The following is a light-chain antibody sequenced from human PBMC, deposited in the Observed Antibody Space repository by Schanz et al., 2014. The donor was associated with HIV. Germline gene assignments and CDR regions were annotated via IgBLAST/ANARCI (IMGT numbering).Light chain of an antibody. CDR3: GSYSSGDSHWV. CDR2: DVD. CDR1: SSDVGGYKY. J-gene: IGLJ3*02. V-gene: IGLV2-14*01. Sequence: QSALTQPASVSGSPGQSITISCTGTSSDVGGYKYVSWYQQYPGKAPKLIIFDVDNRPSGVSWRFSASKSGNTASLTISGLQAEDEADYYCGSYSSGDSHWVSGGGTKLTVL.